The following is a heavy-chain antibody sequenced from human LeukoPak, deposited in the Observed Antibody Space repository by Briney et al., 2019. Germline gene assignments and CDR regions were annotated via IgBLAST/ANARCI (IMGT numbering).Heavy chain of an antibody. CDR3: ARGHFGATWDY. Sequence: PGGSLRLSCAASGFTFSSYSMNWVRQAPGKGLEWVSSISSSSSYIYYADLVKGRFTISRDNAKNSLYLQMNSLRAEDTAVYYCARGHFGATWDYWGQGTLVTVPS. D-gene: IGHD3-10*01. J-gene: IGHJ4*02. V-gene: IGHV3-21*01. CDR2: ISSSSSYI. CDR1: GFTFSSYS.